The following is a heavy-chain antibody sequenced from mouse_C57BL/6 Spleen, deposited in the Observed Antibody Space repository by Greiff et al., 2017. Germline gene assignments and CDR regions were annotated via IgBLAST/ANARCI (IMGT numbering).Heavy chain of an antibody. CDR1: GYSITSGYF. CDR2: ISYDGSN. Sequence: ESGPGLVKPSQSLSLTCSVTGYSITSGYFWNWIRQFPGNKLEWMGYISYDGSNNYNPSLKKRVSLTADTAKNQFCLKLNSVTTEDSATYYCTREGYFDYWGQGTTLTVSS. V-gene: IGHV3-6*01. CDR3: TREGYFDY. J-gene: IGHJ2*01.